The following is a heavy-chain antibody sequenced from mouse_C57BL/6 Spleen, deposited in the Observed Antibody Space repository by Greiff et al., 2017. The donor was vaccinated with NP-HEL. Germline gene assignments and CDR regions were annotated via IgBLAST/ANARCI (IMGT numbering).Heavy chain of an antibody. CDR2: IYPGDGDT. V-gene: IGHV1-82*01. CDR3: ARGDYDEDYAMDY. CDR1: GYAFSSSW. J-gene: IGHJ4*01. Sequence: QVQLKESGPELVKPGASVKISCKASGYAFSSSWMNWVKQRPGKGLEWIGRIYPGDGDTNYNGKFKGKATLTADKSSSTAYMQLSSLTSEDSAVYFCARGDYDEDYAMDYWGQGTSVTVSS. D-gene: IGHD2-4*01.